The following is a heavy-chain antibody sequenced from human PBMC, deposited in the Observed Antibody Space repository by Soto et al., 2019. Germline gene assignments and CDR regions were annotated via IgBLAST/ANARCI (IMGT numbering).Heavy chain of an antibody. V-gene: IGHV3-7*01. CDR3: ARSLGWRDAFDI. Sequence: PGGSLRLSCAASGFTFSSYTMSWVRQAPGKGLEWVANIKQDGSDEYYVDSVKGRFTISRDNAKNSLHLQMDSLRAEDTAVYYCARSLGWRDAFDIWGQGTMVTVSS. D-gene: IGHD6-19*01. J-gene: IGHJ3*02. CDR2: IKQDGSDE. CDR1: GFTFSSYT.